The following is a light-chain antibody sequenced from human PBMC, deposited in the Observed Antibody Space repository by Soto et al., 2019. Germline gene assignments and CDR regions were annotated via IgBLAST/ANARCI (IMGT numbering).Light chain of an antibody. J-gene: IGLJ1*01. CDR3: CSYTGDSIFYV. V-gene: IGLV2-11*01. CDR1: SSDVGGFNY. Sequence: QSALTQPRSVSGSPGQSVTISCTATSSDVGGFNYVSWYQQHPGKAPKLLIYDVNRRPSGVPDRFSGSKSGNTASLTISGLQAEDEADDFCCSYTGDSIFYVFASGTKLTVL. CDR2: DVN.